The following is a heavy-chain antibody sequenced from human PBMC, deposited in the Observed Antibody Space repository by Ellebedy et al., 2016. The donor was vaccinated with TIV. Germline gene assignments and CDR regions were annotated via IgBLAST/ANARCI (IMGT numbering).Heavy chain of an antibody. Sequence: GESLKISCAASGFNFRSYWMTWVRQAPGKGLEWVAKIRQEGDEIYYVESVKGRFTISRDNAKNSLFLQMNGLGVDDTAVYYCARRASYGDYAVQVNPWFDPWGQGTLVTVSS. CDR1: GFNFRSYW. CDR3: ARRASYGDYAVQVNPWFDP. D-gene: IGHD4-17*01. J-gene: IGHJ5*02. V-gene: IGHV3-7*01. CDR2: IRQEGDEI.